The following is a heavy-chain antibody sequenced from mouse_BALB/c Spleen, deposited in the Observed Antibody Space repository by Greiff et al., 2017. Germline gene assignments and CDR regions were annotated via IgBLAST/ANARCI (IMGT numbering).Heavy chain of an antibody. J-gene: IGHJ4*01. Sequence: DVKLVESGPELVKPGASVKISCKTSGYTFTEYTMHWVKQSHGKSLEWIGGINPNNGGTSYNQKFKGKATLTVDKSSSTAYMELRSLTSEDSAVYYCARTMITTMAYYYAMDYWGQGTSVTVSS. V-gene: IGHV1-18*01. D-gene: IGHD2-4*01. CDR1: GYTFTEYT. CDR3: ARTMITTMAYYYAMDY. CDR2: INPNNGGT.